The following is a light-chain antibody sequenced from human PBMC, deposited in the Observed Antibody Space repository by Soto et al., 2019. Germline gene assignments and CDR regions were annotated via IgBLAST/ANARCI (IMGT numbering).Light chain of an antibody. Sequence: QSVLTQPASVSGSPGQSITISCTGTSSDVGSYNFVSWYQQHPGKAPKLIISGVSNRPSGVSNRFSGSKSGNTASLTISGLQAEDEADYYCSSYTSSSTLRVFGGGTKLTVL. CDR3: SSYTSSSTLRV. CDR2: GVS. CDR1: SSDVGSYNF. J-gene: IGLJ3*02. V-gene: IGLV2-14*01.